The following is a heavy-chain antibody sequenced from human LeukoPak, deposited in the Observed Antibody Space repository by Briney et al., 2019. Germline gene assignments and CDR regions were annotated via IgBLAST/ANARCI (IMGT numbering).Heavy chain of an antibody. Sequence: GGSLRLSCAASGFTFSSYSMSWVRQAPGKGLEWVSVIYSGGSTYYADSVKGRFTISRDNSKNTLYLQMNSLRAEDTAVYYCARDGAVAGIGDAFDIWGQGTVVTVSS. V-gene: IGHV3-53*01. CDR1: GFTFSSYS. CDR3: ARDGAVAGIGDAFDI. D-gene: IGHD6-19*01. CDR2: IYSGGST. J-gene: IGHJ3*02.